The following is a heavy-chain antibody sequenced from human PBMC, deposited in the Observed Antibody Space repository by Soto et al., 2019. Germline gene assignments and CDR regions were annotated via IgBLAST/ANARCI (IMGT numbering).Heavy chain of an antibody. CDR2: IYYSGST. Sequence: PSETLSLTCTVSGGSISSYYWSWIRQPPGKGLEWIGYIYYSGSTNYNPSLKSRVTISVDTSKNQFSLKLSSVTAADTAVYYCARAGATAIAIDYWGQGTLVTVS. V-gene: IGHV4-59*01. CDR3: ARAGATAIAIDY. CDR1: GGSISSYY. D-gene: IGHD2-21*02. J-gene: IGHJ4*02.